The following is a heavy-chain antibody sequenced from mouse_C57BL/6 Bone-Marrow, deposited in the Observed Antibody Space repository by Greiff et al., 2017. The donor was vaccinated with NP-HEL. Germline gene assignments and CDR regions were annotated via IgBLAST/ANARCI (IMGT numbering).Heavy chain of an antibody. V-gene: IGHV1-4*01. J-gene: IGHJ4*01. D-gene: IGHD2-1*01. Sequence: QVQLQQSGAELARPGASVKMSCKASGYTFTSYTMPWVKQRPGQGLEWIGYINPSSGYTKYNQKFKDRATLTADKSSSTAYMQLSSLTSEDSADYYCAAYGNYGSYAMDYWGQGTSVTVSS. CDR1: GYTFTSYT. CDR2: INPSSGYT. CDR3: AAYGNYGSYAMDY.